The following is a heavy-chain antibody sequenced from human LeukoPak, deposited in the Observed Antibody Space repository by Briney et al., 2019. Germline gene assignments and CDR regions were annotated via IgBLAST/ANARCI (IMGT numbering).Heavy chain of an antibody. CDR3: ARDRIVVVPAATGGLDAFDI. D-gene: IGHD2-2*01. J-gene: IGHJ3*02. V-gene: IGHV1-24*01. Sequence: GASVKVSCKVSGYTLTELSMHWVRQAPGKGLEWMGGFDPEEGETIYAQKFQGRVTMTEDTSTDTAYMELSSLRSDDTAVYYCARDRIVVVPAATGGLDAFDIWGQGTMVTVSS. CDR1: GYTLTELS. CDR2: FDPEEGET.